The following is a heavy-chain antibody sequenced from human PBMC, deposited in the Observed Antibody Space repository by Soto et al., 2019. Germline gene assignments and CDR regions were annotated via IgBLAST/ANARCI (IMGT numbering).Heavy chain of an antibody. J-gene: IGHJ4*02. CDR1: EFTFSNYA. CDR3: ARGPSYSDSYFDH. D-gene: IGHD4-17*01. Sequence: QVQLVESGGGAVQPGGSRRLSCAASEFTFSNYAMHWVRQAPGKGLQWLAVISYDGNNKYYADSVEGRFTISRDNSKKPVSLQMKSLRLEDTAVYYCARGPSYSDSYFDHWGQGTLVTVSS. CDR2: ISYDGNNK. V-gene: IGHV3-30*03.